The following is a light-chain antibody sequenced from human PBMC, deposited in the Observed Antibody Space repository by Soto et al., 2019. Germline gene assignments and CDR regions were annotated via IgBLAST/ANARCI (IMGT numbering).Light chain of an antibody. V-gene: IGKV1-33*01. Sequence: DIQMTQSPSSLSASVGDRVTITCQASQDISNYLNWYHQKPGKAPKLLIYDASNLETGVPSRFSGSGSGTDFTFTISSLQPEDIATYYCQQYDNLPSYTFGQGTKLEIK. CDR1: QDISNY. CDR3: QQYDNLPSYT. CDR2: DAS. J-gene: IGKJ2*01.